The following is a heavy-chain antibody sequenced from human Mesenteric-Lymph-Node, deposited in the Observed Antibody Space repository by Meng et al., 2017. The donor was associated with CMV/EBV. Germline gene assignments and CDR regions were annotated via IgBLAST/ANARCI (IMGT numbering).Heavy chain of an antibody. D-gene: IGHD6-13*01. CDR3: ARHPGIAAAGTYYYYYGMDV. J-gene: IGHJ6*02. CDR2: IYHSGST. V-gene: IGHV4-39*07. CDR1: GGSISSSSYY. Sequence: SETLSLTCTVSGGSISSSSYYWGWIRQPPGKGLEWIGEIYHSGSTNYNPSLKSRVTISVDKSKNQFSLKLSSVTAADTAVYYCARHPGIAAAGTYYYYYGMDVWGQGTTVTVSS.